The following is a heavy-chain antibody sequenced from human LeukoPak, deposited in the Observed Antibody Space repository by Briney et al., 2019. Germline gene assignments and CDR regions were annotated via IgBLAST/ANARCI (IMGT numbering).Heavy chain of an antibody. CDR3: GRGGLTGQMAALDY. D-gene: IGHD3-9*01. V-gene: IGHV3-74*01. CDR2: INSDGGST. CDR1: GFTFSSYW. J-gene: IGHJ4*02. Sequence: GGSLRLSCAASGFTFSSYWMHWVRQAPGKGLEWVSRINSDGGSTTYADSVKGRFTISQDNAKNTMYLQMSSLRADDSAVYYCGRGGLTGQMAALDYWGQGALVTVST.